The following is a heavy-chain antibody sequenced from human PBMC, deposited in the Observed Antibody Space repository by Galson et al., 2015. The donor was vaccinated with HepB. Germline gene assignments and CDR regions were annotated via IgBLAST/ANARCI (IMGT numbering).Heavy chain of an antibody. Sequence: SLRLSCAASGFTFSSYAMSWVRQAPGKGLEWVSAISGSGGSTYYADSVKGRFTISRDNSKNTLYLQMNSLRAEDTAVYYCAKARSGIVAAATNYWGQGTLVTVSS. CDR2: ISGSGGST. CDR3: AKARSGIVAAATNY. D-gene: IGHD6-13*01. V-gene: IGHV3-23*01. CDR1: GFTFSSYA. J-gene: IGHJ4*02.